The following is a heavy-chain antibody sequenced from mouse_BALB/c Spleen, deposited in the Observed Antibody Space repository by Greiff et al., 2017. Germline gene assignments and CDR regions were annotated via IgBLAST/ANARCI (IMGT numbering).Heavy chain of an antibody. CDR1: GFTFSSYG. Sequence: EVKLMESGGDLVKPGGSLKLSCAASGFTFSSYGMSWVRQTPDKRLEWVATISSGGSYTYYPDSVKGRFTISRDNAKNTLYLQMSSLKSEDTAMYYCARHVLRLQGYAMDYWGQGTSVTVSS. CDR3: ARHVLRLQGYAMDY. D-gene: IGHD1-2*01. V-gene: IGHV5-6*01. CDR2: ISSGGSYT. J-gene: IGHJ4*01.